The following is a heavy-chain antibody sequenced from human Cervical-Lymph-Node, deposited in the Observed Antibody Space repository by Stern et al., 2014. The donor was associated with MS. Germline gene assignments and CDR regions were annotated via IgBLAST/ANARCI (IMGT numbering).Heavy chain of an antibody. J-gene: IGHJ4*02. D-gene: IGHD5-12*01. CDR2: IIPMYETA. V-gene: IGHV1-69*18. CDR1: GGTFSNYA. CDR3: AAGAVPAIGKIDY. Sequence: QVQLVQSGAEVKKPGSSVKVSCKASGGTFSNYAVSWVRQAPGQGPDWMGMIIPMYETANSVQKLEGRLTITADESASAVHMELTSLRSDDTAVYYCAAGAVPAIGKIDYWGQGTLITVSS.